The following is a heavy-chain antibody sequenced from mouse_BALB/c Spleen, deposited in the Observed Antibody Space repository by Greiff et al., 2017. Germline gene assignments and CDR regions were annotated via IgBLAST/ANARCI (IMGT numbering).Heavy chain of an antibody. CDR2: IWGDGST. CDR3: ARDSGNYGDYALDY. D-gene: IGHD2-1*01. CDR1: GFSFTGYG. Sequence: VQRVESGPGLVAPSPSLSITCNASGFSFTGYGVNWVRQPPGKGLEWLGMIWGDGSTDYNSPLKSSLSISKDNSKSQVFLKMNSLHTDDTARYFCARDSGNYGDYALDYWGQGTSVTVSS. V-gene: IGHV2-6-7*01. J-gene: IGHJ4*01.